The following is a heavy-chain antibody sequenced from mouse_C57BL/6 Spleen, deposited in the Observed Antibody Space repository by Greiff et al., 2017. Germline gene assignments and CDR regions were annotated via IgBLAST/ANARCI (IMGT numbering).Heavy chain of an antibody. J-gene: IGHJ2*01. Sequence: EVKLQQSGPELVKPGASVKISCKASGYTFTDYYMNWVKQSHGKSLEWIGDINPNNGGTSYNQKFKGKATLTVDKSSSTAYMELRSLTSEDSAVYYCSRSVVTTSAFDYWGQGTTLTVSS. V-gene: IGHV1-26*01. D-gene: IGHD2-2*01. CDR3: SRSVVTTSAFDY. CDR1: GYTFTDYY. CDR2: INPNNGGT.